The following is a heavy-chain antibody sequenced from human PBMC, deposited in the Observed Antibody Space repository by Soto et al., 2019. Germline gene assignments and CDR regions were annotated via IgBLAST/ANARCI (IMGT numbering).Heavy chain of an antibody. CDR3: ARATACITMVRGVATPLRCIDP. CDR2: IYHSGST. CDR1: GGSISSSNW. V-gene: IGHV4-4*02. D-gene: IGHD3-10*01. J-gene: IGHJ5*02. Sequence: SETLSLTCAVSGGSISSSNWWSWVRQPPGKGLEWIGEIYHSGSTNYNPSLKSRVTISVDKSKNQFSLKLSSVTAADTAVYYCARATACITMVRGVATPLRCIDPWGQGTLVTVSS.